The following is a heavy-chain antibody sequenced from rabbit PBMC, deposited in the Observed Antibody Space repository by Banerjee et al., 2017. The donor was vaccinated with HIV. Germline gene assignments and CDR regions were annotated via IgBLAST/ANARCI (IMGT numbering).Heavy chain of an antibody. CDR2: IYISSGST. J-gene: IGHJ6*01. V-gene: IGHV1S40*01. CDR3: ARAGSMSYYGMDL. CDR1: GFSLSSDYW. D-gene: IGHD4-2*01. Sequence: LEESGGDLVKPGTSLTLNCTASGFSLSSDYWTCWVRQAPGKGLEWIACIYISSGSTYYASWAKGRFTISKTSSTTVTLQMTSLTDADTATYFCARAGSMSYYGMDLWGQGTLVTVS.